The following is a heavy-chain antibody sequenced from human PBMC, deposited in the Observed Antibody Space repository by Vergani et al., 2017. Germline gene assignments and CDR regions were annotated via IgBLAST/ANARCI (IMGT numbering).Heavy chain of an antibody. D-gene: IGHD3-3*01. V-gene: IGHV1-69*06. CDR1: GVTFSSYA. J-gene: IGHJ4*02. Sequence: QVQLVQSGAEVKKPGSSVKVSCKASGVTFSSYAISWVRQAPGQGLEWMGGIIPIFGTANYAQKFQGRVTITADKSTRTAYMELSSLRSEDTAVYYCARGARDYDFWSGYYGSIDYWGQGTLVTVSS. CDR2: IIPIFGTA. CDR3: ARGARDYDFWSGYYGSIDY.